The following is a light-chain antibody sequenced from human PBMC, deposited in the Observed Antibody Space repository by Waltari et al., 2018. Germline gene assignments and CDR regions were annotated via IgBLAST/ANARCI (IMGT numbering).Light chain of an antibody. CDR1: QSVLNSFNHKDY. CDR2: WAS. Sequence: DIVMTQSSDSLAVSLGERATINCKSSQSVLNSFNHKDYLAWYQQKPGQPPKLLIYWASTRESGVPDRFSGSGSGTDFTLTISSLQAEDVAVYYCQQYSTTLWTFGQGTKVEIK. V-gene: IGKV4-1*01. CDR3: QQYSTTLWT. J-gene: IGKJ1*01.